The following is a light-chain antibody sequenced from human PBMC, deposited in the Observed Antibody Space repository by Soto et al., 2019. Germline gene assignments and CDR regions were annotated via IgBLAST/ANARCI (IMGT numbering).Light chain of an antibody. J-gene: IGKJ4*01. CDR1: QSVTSN. CDR3: QHYNNWPFT. CDR2: GAS. V-gene: IGKV3-15*01. Sequence: EIVLTQSPATLSVSPGERVTLSCRASQSVTSNLAWYQQKPGQAPMLLIYGASSRATGIPARFSGSGSGTEFTLTISGLQSEDFVVYYCQHYNNWPFTFGGGTKVDIK.